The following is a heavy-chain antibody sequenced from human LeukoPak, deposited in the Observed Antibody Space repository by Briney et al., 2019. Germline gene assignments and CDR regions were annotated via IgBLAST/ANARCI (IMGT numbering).Heavy chain of an antibody. J-gene: IGHJ3*02. D-gene: IGHD2-15*01. CDR3: ASGDCSGGGCYVPWEARKRWAFNAFDI. V-gene: IGHV1-69*05. CDR1: GGTFISYA. Sequence: SVKVSCKASGGTFISYAISWVRQAPGQGLEWMGGIIPIFGTANYAQKFQGRVTITTDESTSTAYMELSSLRSEDTAVYYCASGDCSGGGCYVPWEARKRWAFNAFDIWGQGTMVTVSS. CDR2: IIPIFGTA.